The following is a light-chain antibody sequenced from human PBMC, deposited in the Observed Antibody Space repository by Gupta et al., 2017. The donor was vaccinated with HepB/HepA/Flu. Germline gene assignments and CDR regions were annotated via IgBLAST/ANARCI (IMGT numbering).Light chain of an antibody. J-gene: IGLJ3*02. V-gene: IGLV1-44*01. Sequence: QSVLTQPPSASGTPGQRVTISCSGSSSNIGSNTVNWYQQLPGTAPKLLSYSNNQRPSGVPDRFSGSKSGTSASLAISGLQSEDEADDDCAAWDDSLNGKVFGGGTKLTVI. CDR1: SSNIGSNT. CDR2: SNN. CDR3: AAWDDSLNGKV.